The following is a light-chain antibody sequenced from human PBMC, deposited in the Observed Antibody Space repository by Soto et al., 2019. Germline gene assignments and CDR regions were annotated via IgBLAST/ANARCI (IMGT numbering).Light chain of an antibody. J-gene: IGKJ4*01. V-gene: IGKV3-15*01. CDR3: QQYINWPPLT. CDR1: PRVTGN. Sequence: EIELTQSPGTLSLSPGERATLSCRANPRVTGNYLAWYQQNPGQAPRLLIYGASTRATGIPARFSGSGSGTEFTLTISSLQSEDAAVYYCQQYINWPPLTFGGGTKVEIK. CDR2: GAS.